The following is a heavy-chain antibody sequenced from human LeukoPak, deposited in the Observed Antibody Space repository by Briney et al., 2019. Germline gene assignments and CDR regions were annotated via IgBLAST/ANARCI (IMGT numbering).Heavy chain of an antibody. J-gene: IGHJ3*02. D-gene: IGHD2-21*02. Sequence: GGSLRLSCAASGFTFSNYAVHWVRQAPGKGLEFVSSISTDGRNTHYADSVKDRFTVSRDNSKNTLYLQMGSLNAEDMAVYYCARDLALGDDAFHIWGQGTVVSVSP. CDR2: ISTDGRNT. CDR3: ARDLALGDDAFHI. CDR1: GFTFSNYA. V-gene: IGHV3-64*02.